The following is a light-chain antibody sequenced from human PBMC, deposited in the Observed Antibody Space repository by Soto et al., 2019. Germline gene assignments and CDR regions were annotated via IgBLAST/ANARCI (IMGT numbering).Light chain of an antibody. J-gene: IGKJ1*01. CDR2: AAS. V-gene: IGKV1-39*01. CDR1: QSISSY. CDR3: QHSYRT. Sequence: DIQMTQSPSSLSASVGDRVTITCRASQSISSYLNWYQQKPGKAPKLLIYAASSLQSGVPSRFSGSGSGTDFTLTISSLQPEDFATYYCQHSYRTFGQGTKV.